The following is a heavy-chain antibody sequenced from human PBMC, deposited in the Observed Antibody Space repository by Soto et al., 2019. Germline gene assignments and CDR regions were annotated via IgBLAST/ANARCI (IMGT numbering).Heavy chain of an antibody. D-gene: IGHD3-3*01. J-gene: IGHJ4*02. V-gene: IGHV3-33*01. Sequence: QVHLEESGGGVVQPGRSLRLSCAASGFTFSSSAMHWVRQAPGKGLEWVAAIWYDGSKKYYADSVKGRFTISRDPLENTLYLQMSSLRVEDTAVYYCVRAQRWDEWHFDYWGQGTLVTVSS. CDR3: VRAQRWDEWHFDY. CDR2: IWYDGSKK. CDR1: GFTFSSSA.